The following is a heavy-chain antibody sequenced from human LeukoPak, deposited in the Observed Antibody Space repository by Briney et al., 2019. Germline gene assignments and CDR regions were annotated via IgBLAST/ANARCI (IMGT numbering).Heavy chain of an antibody. J-gene: IGHJ4*02. Sequence: PSETLSLTCTASGGSISSYYWSWIRQPAGKGLEWIGHIYNSGSTNYNPSLKGRVTMSVATSKNQFSLHLSSVTAADTAVYYCARSAFLVTAPGLYYFDYWGQGTLVAVSS. CDR2: IYNSGST. V-gene: IGHV4-4*07. D-gene: IGHD6-13*01. CDR1: GGSISSYY. CDR3: ARSAFLVTAPGLYYFDY.